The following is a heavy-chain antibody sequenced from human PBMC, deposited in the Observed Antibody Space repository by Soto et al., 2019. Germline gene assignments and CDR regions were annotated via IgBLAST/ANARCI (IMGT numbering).Heavy chain of an antibody. CDR3: ARSLGYCSSTSCYNLVYWFDP. CDR2: INPNSGGT. D-gene: IGHD2-2*02. V-gene: IGHV1-2*02. Sequence: AASVKVSCKASGYTFTSYYMHWVRQAPGQGLEWMGIINPNSGGTNYAQKFQGRVTMTRDTSISTAYMELSRLRSDDTAVYYCARSLGYCSSTSCYNLVYWFDPWGQGTLVTVSS. CDR1: GYTFTSYY. J-gene: IGHJ5*02.